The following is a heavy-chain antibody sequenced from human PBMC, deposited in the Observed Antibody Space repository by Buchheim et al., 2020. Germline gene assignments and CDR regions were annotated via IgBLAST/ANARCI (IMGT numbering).Heavy chain of an antibody. Sequence: EVQLLESGGGLVQPGGSLRLSCAASGFTFSSYAMSWVRQGPGKGLEWVSAISGSVSSTYYADSVKGRFTISRDNSKNTLSLQMNSLRAEDTAVYYCAKDMNNFIFWSGYDYWGQGTL. CDR3: AKDMNNFIFWSGYDY. D-gene: IGHD3-3*01. CDR2: ISGSVSST. J-gene: IGHJ4*02. V-gene: IGHV3-23*01. CDR1: GFTFSSYA.